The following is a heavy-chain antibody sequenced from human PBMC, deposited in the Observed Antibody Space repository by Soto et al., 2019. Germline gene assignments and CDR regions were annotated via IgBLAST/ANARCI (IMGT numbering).Heavy chain of an antibody. D-gene: IGHD4-17*01. CDR1: GGTFSSYA. CDR2: IIPIFGTA. Sequence: QVQLVQSGAEVKKPGSSVKVSCKASGGTFSSYATSWVRQAPGQGLEWMGGIIPIFGTANYAQKFQGRVTITADESTSTAYMELSSLRSEDTAVYYCARAKTVKDSYYYYGMDVWGQGTTVTVSS. V-gene: IGHV1-69*01. J-gene: IGHJ6*02. CDR3: ARAKTVKDSYYYYGMDV.